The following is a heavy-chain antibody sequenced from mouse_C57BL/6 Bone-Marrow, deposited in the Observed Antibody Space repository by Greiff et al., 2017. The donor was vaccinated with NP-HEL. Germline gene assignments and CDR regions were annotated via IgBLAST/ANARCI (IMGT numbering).Heavy chain of an antibody. CDR2: IDPNSGGT. CDR1: GYTFPSYL. CDR3: ARYYYGSSSFDY. J-gene: IGHJ2*01. D-gene: IGHD1-1*01. Sequence: QQSCKASGYTFPSYLMHWVKQRPGRGLEWIGRIDPNSGGTKYNEKFKSKATLTVDKPSSTAYMQLNSLTSKDSAVYYCARYYYGSSSFDYWGQGTTLTVSS. V-gene: IGHV1-72*01.